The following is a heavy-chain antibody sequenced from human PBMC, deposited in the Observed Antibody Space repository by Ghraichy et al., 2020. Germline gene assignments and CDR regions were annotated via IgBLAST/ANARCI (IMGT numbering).Heavy chain of an antibody. CDR3: ASSSVAGDSYFDY. CDR2: TYYRSKWYN. CDR1: GDSVSSNSAA. V-gene: IGHV6-1*01. D-gene: IGHD6-19*01. Sequence: SQTLSLTCAISGDSVSSNSAAWNWIRQSPSRGLEWLGRTYYRSKWYNDYAVSVRGRITINPDTSKNQFSLQLNSVTPEDTAVYYCASSSVAGDSYFDYWGQGTLVTVSS. J-gene: IGHJ4*02.